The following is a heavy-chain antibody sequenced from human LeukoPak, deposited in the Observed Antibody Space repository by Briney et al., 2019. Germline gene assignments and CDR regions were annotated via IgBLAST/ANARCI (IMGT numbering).Heavy chain of an antibody. J-gene: IGHJ4*02. CDR2: INPNSGGT. CDR3: ARDGGSRTLDY. V-gene: IGHV1-2*02. Sequence: ASVKVSCKASGYTFTSYDINWVRQAPGQGLEWMGWINPNSGGTNYAQKFQGRVTMTRDTSISTAYMELSRLRSDDTAVYYCARDGGSRTLDYWGQGTLVTVSS. CDR1: GYTFTSYD. D-gene: IGHD1-26*01.